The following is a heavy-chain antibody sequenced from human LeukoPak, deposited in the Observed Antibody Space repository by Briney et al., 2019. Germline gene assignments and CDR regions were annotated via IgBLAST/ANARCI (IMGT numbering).Heavy chain of an antibody. D-gene: IGHD5-12*01. CDR2: IYTSGST. CDR3: ATGSGATLDY. CDR1: GGSISSGSYY. Sequence: SETLSLTCTVSGGSISSGSYYWSWIRQPAGKGLEWIGRIYTSGSTNYNPSLKSRVTISVDTSKNQFSLKLSSVTAADTAVYYCATGSGATLDYWGQGTLVTVSS. V-gene: IGHV4-61*02. J-gene: IGHJ4*02.